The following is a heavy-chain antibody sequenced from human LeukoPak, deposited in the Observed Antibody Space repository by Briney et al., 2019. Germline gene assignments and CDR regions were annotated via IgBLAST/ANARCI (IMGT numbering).Heavy chain of an antibody. D-gene: IGHD2-15*01. CDR3: ARRFGGYCSGGSCYSPYSFDH. Sequence: GESPKISCHGSGYSFNSFLLGRVRQTPGKGLELMWIFHPRDSDTRHRPSFQGHVSISADKSISTAYLQWSSLKASDTAMYYCARRFGGYCSGGSCYSPYSFDHWGQGTLVTVSS. CDR2: FHPRDSDT. V-gene: IGHV5-51*01. J-gene: IGHJ4*02. CDR1: GYSFNSFL.